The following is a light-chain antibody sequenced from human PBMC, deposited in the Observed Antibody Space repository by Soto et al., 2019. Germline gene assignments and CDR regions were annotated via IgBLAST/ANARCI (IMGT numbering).Light chain of an antibody. CDR1: QSVGTS. CDR2: FAS. J-gene: IGKJ1*01. CDR3: QQFNIWPRT. Sequence: EIVMTQSPATLSVSPGERATLSWRASQSVGTSLAWYQQKPGQAPRLLLYFASTRATGIPARFSGSGSGTEFTLTISSLQSEDFAVYYCQQFNIWPRTFGQGTKVDI. V-gene: IGKV3-15*01.